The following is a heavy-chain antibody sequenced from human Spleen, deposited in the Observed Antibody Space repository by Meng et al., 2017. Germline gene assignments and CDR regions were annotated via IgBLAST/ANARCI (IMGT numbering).Heavy chain of an antibody. CDR1: GGSISGYY. CDR2: IYYSGST. V-gene: IGHV4-59*01. D-gene: IGHD6-19*01. CDR3: ARGQPGYSSGWYPY. Sequence: QVQLQESGPALVKPSETLSRTCTVSGGSISGYYWSWIRQPPGKGLEWIGYIYYSGSTNYNPSLKSRVTISVDTSKNQFSLNLSSVTAADTAVYYCARGQPGYSSGWYPYWGQGTLVTVSS. J-gene: IGHJ4*02.